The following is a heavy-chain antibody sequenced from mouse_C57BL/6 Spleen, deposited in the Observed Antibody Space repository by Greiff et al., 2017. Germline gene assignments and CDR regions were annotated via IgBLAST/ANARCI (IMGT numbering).Heavy chain of an antibody. D-gene: IGHD2-4*01. CDR1: GFTFSDAW. CDR3: TSIYYDYDEDY. J-gene: IGHJ2*01. CDR2: IRNKANNHAT. Sequence: EVKLMESGGGLVQPGGSMKLSCAASGFTFSDAWMDWVRQSPEKGLEWVAEIRNKANNHATYYAESVKGRFTISRDDAKSSVYLQMNSLRAEDTVIYYCTSIYYDYDEDYWGQGTTLTVSS. V-gene: IGHV6-6*01.